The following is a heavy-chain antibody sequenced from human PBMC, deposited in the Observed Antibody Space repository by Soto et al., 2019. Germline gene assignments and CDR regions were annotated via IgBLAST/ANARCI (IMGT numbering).Heavy chain of an antibody. Sequence: QVQLVESGGGVVQPGRSLRLSCAASGFTFSHYAMHWVRQAPGKGLEWVGVIWYDGSHKYYADSMKGRFTISRDNSKNTLYLQMNSLRAEDTAVYYCAGPIAPVGKDRSYGAGSFDNWGQGTLVTVSS. CDR1: GFTFSHYA. D-gene: IGHD6-13*01. V-gene: IGHV3-33*01. CDR3: AGPIAPVGKDRSYGAGSFDN. CDR2: IWYDGSHK. J-gene: IGHJ4*02.